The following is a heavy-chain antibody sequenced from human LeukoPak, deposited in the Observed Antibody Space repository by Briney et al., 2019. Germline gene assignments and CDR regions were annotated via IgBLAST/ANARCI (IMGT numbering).Heavy chain of an antibody. D-gene: IGHD2-15*01. CDR3: ATSCSRGSCYWGYFDY. J-gene: IGHJ4*02. CDR2: VRSKTDGAAT. Sequence: GGSLRLSCAASGFTFSHTRMYWVRPAQGTGREWGGRVRSKTDGAATEYAAPMKGKFTISRGDSKSTLYLQIDSLKAEDTAVYYCATSCSRGSCYWGYFDYWGQGSLVTVPS. V-gene: IGHV3-15*01. CDR1: GFTFSHTR.